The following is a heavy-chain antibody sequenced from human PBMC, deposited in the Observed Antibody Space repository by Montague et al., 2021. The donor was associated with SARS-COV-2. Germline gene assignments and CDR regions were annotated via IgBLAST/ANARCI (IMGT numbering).Heavy chain of an antibody. CDR1: GGSISSYY. Sequence: SETLSLTCTVSGGSISSYYWSWIRQPPGKGLEWIGYIYYSGSTNYNTSLKSRVTISVDTSKNQFSLKLSSVTAAVTAVYYCARTYYYGSVVWFDPWGQGTLVTVSS. V-gene: IGHV4-59*08. CDR3: ARTYYYGSVVWFDP. J-gene: IGHJ5*02. CDR2: IYYSGST. D-gene: IGHD3-10*01.